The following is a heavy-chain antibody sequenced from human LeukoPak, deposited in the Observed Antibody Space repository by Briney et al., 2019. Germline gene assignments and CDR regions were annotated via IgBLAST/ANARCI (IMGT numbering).Heavy chain of an antibody. D-gene: IGHD3-3*01. Sequence: SETLSLTCTVSGGSTSSSSYYWGWIRQPPGKGLEWIGSIYYSGSTYYNPSLKSRVTISVDTSKNQFSLKLSSVTAADTAVYYCASRPFLSLEWLSPFDYWGQGTPVTVSS. V-gene: IGHV4-39*01. J-gene: IGHJ4*02. CDR3: ASRPFLSLEWLSPFDY. CDR1: GGSTSSSSYY. CDR2: IYYSGST.